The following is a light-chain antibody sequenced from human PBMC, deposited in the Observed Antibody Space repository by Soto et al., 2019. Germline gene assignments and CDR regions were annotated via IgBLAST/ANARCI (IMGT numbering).Light chain of an antibody. Sequence: EVVLTQSPVTLSLSPGERVTLSCRASQSFRGLLAWYQQRPGQAPRLLIYDAYNRATGIPPRFSGSGSGTDFTLTISSLQPEDFAVYYCQQCNMWPITFGQGTRLEIK. J-gene: IGKJ5*01. CDR2: DAY. V-gene: IGKV3-11*01. CDR3: QQCNMWPIT. CDR1: QSFRGL.